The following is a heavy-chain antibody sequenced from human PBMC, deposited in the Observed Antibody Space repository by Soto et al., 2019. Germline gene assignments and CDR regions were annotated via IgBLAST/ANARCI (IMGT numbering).Heavy chain of an antibody. J-gene: IGHJ6*02. Sequence: QVQLQESGPGLVKPSQTLSLTCTVSGGSISSGGYYWTWIRQHPGKGLEWIGYIQYNGYSAYNLSPKRRVTMSMDTSKTQFSLMLESVTATDTAVYYCARHGFGSLHGLVDVWGQGTTVIVSS. CDR1: GGSISSGGYY. CDR3: ARHGFGSLHGLVDV. CDR2: IQYNGYS. D-gene: IGHD3-10*01. V-gene: IGHV4-31*03.